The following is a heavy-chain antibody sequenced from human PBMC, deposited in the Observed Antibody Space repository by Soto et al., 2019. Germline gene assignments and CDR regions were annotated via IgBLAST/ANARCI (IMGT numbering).Heavy chain of an antibody. D-gene: IGHD5-12*01. CDR1: GFTFSSYA. CDR3: ARDNLADIVATIGYYYYCMDV. V-gene: IGHV3-30-3*01. J-gene: IGHJ6*02. CDR2: ISYDGSNK. Sequence: GGSLRLSCAASGFTFSSYAMHWDRQAPGKGLERVAVISYDGSNKYYADSVKGRFTISRDNSKNTLYLQMNSLRAEDTAVYYCARDNLADIVATIGYYYYCMDVWGQGTTVTVSS.